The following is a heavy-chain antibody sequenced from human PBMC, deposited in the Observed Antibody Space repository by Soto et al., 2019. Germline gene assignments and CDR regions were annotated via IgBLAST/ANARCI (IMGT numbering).Heavy chain of an antibody. D-gene: IGHD6-13*01. V-gene: IGHV3-23*01. CDR3: AKERWAAAGTPTLDS. CDR2: ISGGTSST. Sequence: EVQLLESGGGLVQPGGSLRLSCAASGFTFSSYAMSWVRQAPGKGLEWVSAISGGTSSTYYADSVKGRFTISSDNSKNTLYLQMNSLRAEDTAVYYCAKERWAAAGTPTLDSWGQGTLVTVSS. J-gene: IGHJ4*02. CDR1: GFTFSSYA.